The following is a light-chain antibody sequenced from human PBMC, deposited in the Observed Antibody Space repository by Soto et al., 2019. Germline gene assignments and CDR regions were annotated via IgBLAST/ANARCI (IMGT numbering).Light chain of an antibody. V-gene: IGKV3-15*01. CDR1: QSISST. CDR2: GAS. CDR3: QQYNTWPRT. Sequence: EIVMTQSPATLSVSPGERATLSCRASQSISSTLAWYQQKPGQAPRLLIYGASTRATGIPARFSGSGSGTEVSLTIHSLQSEDFAVYYCQQYNTWPRTFGPGTKVEIK. J-gene: IGKJ1*01.